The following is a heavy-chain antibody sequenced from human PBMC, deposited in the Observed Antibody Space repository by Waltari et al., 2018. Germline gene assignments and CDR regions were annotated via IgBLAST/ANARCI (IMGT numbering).Heavy chain of an antibody. V-gene: IGHV1-69*05. CDR2: IIPILGTA. CDR1: GGTFSSYA. D-gene: IGHD3-22*01. Sequence: QVQLVQSGAEVKKPGSSVKVSCKASGGTFSSYAISWVRQAPGQGLEWMGGIIPILGTANYAQKFQGRVTITTDESTSTAYMELSSLRSEDTAVYYCARSPPQSYYYDSSGYFGFDYWGQGTLVTVSS. J-gene: IGHJ4*02. CDR3: ARSPPQSYYYDSSGYFGFDY.